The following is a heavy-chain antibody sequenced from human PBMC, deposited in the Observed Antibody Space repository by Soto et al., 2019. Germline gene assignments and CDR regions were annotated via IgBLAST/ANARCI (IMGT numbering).Heavy chain of an antibody. V-gene: IGHV1-18*04. Sequence: ASVKVSCKASGYTFTGYYMHWVRQAPGQGLEWMGWISAYNGNTNYAQKLQGRVTMTTDTSTSTAYMELRSLRSDDTAVYYCARGAGRFEDYGDSGHWGQGILVTVSS. CDR3: ARGAGRFEDYGDSGH. CDR1: GYTFTGYY. CDR2: ISAYNGNT. J-gene: IGHJ4*02. D-gene: IGHD4-17*01.